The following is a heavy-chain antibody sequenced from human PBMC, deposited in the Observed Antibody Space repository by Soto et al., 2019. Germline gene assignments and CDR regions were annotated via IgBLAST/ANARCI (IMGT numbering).Heavy chain of an antibody. CDR1: GGSISSGDYY. CDR3: ARIGGSVVPAAAFDY. D-gene: IGHD2-2*01. J-gene: IGHJ4*02. CDR2: IYYSGST. Sequence: SETLSLTCTVSGGSISSGDYYWSWIRQPPGKGLEWIGYIYYSGSTYFNPSLKSRVTISVDTSKNHFPLKLSSVTAADTAVYYCARIGGSVVPAAAFDYWGQGTLVTVSS. V-gene: IGHV4-30-4*01.